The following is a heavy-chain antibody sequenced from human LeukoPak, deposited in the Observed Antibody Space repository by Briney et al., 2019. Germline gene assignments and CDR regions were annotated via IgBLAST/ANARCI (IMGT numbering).Heavy chain of an antibody. Sequence: SETLSLTCTVSGGSISSGDYYWGWIRQPPGKGLEWIGIIYYSGRTYYNPSLKSRVTISVDRSKNQFSLKLSSVTAADTAVYYCARVAVAGTRAFDIWGQGTMVTVSS. CDR1: GGSISSGDYY. CDR2: IYYSGRT. CDR3: ARVAVAGTRAFDI. D-gene: IGHD6-19*01. J-gene: IGHJ3*02. V-gene: IGHV4-39*07.